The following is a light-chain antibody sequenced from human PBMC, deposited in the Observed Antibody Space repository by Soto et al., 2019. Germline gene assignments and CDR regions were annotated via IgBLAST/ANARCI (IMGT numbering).Light chain of an antibody. CDR1: SNDVGRYNL. Sequence: QSALTQPASVSGSPEQSITISCTGTSNDVGRYNLVSWYQQHPGKAPKVMIYEATKRPSGVSNRFSGSKSGNTASLTISGLQAEDEADYYCSSFAGSNNFPYVFGTGTKVTVL. J-gene: IGLJ1*01. CDR2: EAT. CDR3: SSFAGSNNFPYV. V-gene: IGLV2-23*02.